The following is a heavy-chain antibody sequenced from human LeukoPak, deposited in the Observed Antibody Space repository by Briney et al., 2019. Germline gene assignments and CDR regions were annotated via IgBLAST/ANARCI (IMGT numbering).Heavy chain of an antibody. J-gene: IGHJ1*01. D-gene: IGHD2-21*02. V-gene: IGHV3-23*01. CDR2: ISGSGGST. CDR3: TTAMEVTAILYFQH. CDR1: GFTFSSYA. Sequence: PGGSLRLSCAASGFTFSSYAMSWVRQAPGKGLEWVSAISGSGGSTYYADSVKGRFTISRDNSKNTLYLQMNSLRAEDTAVYYCTTAMEVTAILYFQHWGQGTLVTVSS.